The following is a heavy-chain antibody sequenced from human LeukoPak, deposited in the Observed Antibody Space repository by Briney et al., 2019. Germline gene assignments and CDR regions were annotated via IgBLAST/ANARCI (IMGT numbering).Heavy chain of an antibody. CDR3: ARDTGQWLQRSGYFDY. D-gene: IGHD5-24*01. CDR1: GYTFTSYY. J-gene: IGHJ4*02. Sequence: GASVKVSCKASGYTFTSYYMHWVRQAPGQGLEWMGIINPSGGSTSYAQKFQGRVTMTRDMSTSTVYMELSSLRSEDTAVYYCARDTGQWLQRSGYFDYWGQGTLVTVSS. V-gene: IGHV1-46*01. CDR2: INPSGGST.